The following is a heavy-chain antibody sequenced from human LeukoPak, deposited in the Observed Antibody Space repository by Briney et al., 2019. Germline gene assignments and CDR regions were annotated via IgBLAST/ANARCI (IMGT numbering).Heavy chain of an antibody. J-gene: IGHJ1*01. D-gene: IGHD6-19*01. V-gene: IGHV3-23*01. Sequence: PGGSLRLSCAAFGLTSRSYALNWVRQAPGKGLEWVSAISGSGGNTYYAESVKGRFTISRDNSKNTLYLQMNSLRAEDTAVYYCAKGGSGTLIAVIGTFQHWGQGTLVTVSS. CDR1: GLTSRSYA. CDR2: ISGSGGNT. CDR3: AKGGSGTLIAVIGTFQH.